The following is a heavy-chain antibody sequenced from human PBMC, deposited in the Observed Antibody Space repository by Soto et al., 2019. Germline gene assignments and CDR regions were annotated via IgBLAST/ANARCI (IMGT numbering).Heavy chain of an antibody. J-gene: IGHJ4*02. D-gene: IGHD6-13*01. Sequence: PGGSLRLSCAASGFTFSSYAMHWVRQAPGKGLEWVAVISYDGSNKYYADSVKGRFTISRDNSKNTLYLQMNSLRAEDTAVYYCARALAPYRSSSYYFDYWGQGTLVTVSS. CDR3: ARALAPYRSSSYYFDY. CDR2: ISYDGSNK. V-gene: IGHV3-30-3*01. CDR1: GFTFSSYA.